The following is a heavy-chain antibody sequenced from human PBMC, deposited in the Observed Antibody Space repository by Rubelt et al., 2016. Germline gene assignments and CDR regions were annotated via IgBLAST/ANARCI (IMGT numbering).Heavy chain of an antibody. J-gene: IGHJ4*02. CDR2: ISRFYTM. Sequence: WVRQAPGKGLQWVSYISRFYTMYADSVRGRFTISRDNAKNSLYLQMNSLRAEDTAVYYCARGGIAVADHNGPGDYWGQGTLVTVSS. CDR3: ARGGIAVADHNGPGDY. D-gene: IGHD6-19*01. V-gene: IGHV3-11*06.